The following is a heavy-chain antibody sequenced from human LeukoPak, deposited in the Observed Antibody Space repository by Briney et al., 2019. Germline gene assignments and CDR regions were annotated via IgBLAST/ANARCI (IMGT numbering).Heavy chain of an antibody. Sequence: SETLSFTCTVSGGSISSYYWSWLRQPPGKGLEWFGRIYTSASTNYNPSLKSRVTMSVDTSKNQFSLTLSSVTAADTAVYYCARVKNFYYYYYYMDVWGKGTTVTVSS. D-gene: IGHD1-7*01. V-gene: IGHV4-4*07. CDR3: ARVKNFYYYYYYMDV. CDR2: IYTSAST. CDR1: GGSISSYY. J-gene: IGHJ6*03.